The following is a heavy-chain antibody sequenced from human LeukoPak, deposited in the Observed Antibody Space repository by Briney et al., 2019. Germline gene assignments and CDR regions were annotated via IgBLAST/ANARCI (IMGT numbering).Heavy chain of an antibody. Sequence: GGSLRLSCAASGFTFSSYWMSWVRQPPGKGLEWVANIKQDGSEKYYVDSVKGRFTISRDNAKNSLYLQMNSLRAEDTAVYYCARSYCTPTSCFDPWGQGTLVTVSS. V-gene: IGHV3-7*04. J-gene: IGHJ5*02. CDR1: GFTFSSYW. D-gene: IGHD2-8*01. CDR2: IKQDGSEK. CDR3: ARSYCTPTSCFDP.